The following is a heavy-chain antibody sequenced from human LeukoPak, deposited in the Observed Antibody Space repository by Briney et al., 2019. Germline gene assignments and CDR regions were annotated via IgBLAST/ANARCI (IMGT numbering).Heavy chain of an antibody. J-gene: IGHJ4*02. CDR3: AKHIGGWFFDY. Sequence: GGSLRLSCPASGCTFSSYAMTWFRQAPGKGLEWVSALSGSGGSTYYADSVKGRFTMSRDNSKNTLYLQMNSLRAEDTAVYYCAKHIGGWFFDYWGQGTLVTVSS. CDR1: GCTFSSYA. V-gene: IGHV3-23*01. CDR2: LSGSGGST. D-gene: IGHD6-19*01.